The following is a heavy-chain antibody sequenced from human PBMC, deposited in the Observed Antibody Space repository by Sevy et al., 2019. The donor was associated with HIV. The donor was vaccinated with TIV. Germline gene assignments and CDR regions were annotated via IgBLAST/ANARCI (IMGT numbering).Heavy chain of an antibody. CDR2: IYPGDSDT. V-gene: IGHV5-51*01. J-gene: IGHJ6*02. CDR3: ARFGSYRLAYYGMDV. Sequence: GESLKISCKGSGYSFTNYWIGWVRQMPGKGLELMGIIYPGDSDTRYSLSFQGQVTISADKSISTAYLQWRSLRASDTAMYYCARFGSYRLAYYGMDVWGQGTTVTVSS. D-gene: IGHD2-15*01. CDR1: GYSFTNYW.